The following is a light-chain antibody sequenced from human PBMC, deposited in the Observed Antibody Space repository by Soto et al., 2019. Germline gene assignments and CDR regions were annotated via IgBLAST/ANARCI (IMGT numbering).Light chain of an antibody. CDR3: QPYNIYRT. J-gene: IGKJ1*01. CDR1: QNINSW. V-gene: IGKV1-5*01. CDR2: DAS. Sequence: DIQMTQSPSTLSASVGDRVTITCRASQNINSWLAWYQQKPGKAPKLLIYDASSLASGVPSRFSGSGSGTKFTLTISSPQPDAFATYYCQPYNIYRTFGQGTMVEI.